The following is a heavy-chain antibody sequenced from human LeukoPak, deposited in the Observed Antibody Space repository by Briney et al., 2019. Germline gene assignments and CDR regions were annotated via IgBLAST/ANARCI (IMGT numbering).Heavy chain of an antibody. V-gene: IGHV3-15*01. J-gene: IGHJ4*02. CDR2: IKSKTNGGTT. D-gene: IGHD1-26*01. CDR3: IGDSGTYYGNYNFDY. CDR1: GFTFTYAW. Sequence: GGSLRLSCAASGFTFTYAWMSWVRQAPGKGPEWVGRIKSKTNGGTTDYAAPVKGRFTISRDDSKNTLYLQMNNLKIEDTAVYYCIGDSGTYYGNYNFDYWGQGNLVTVSS.